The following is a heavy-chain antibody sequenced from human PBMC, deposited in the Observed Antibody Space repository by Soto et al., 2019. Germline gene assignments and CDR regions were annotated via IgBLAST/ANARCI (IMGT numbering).Heavy chain of an antibody. CDR2: INSAGSTT. CDR3: ARGGLWAYWIGP. CDR1: EFTFSDYW. J-gene: IGHJ5*02. D-gene: IGHD5-18*01. Sequence: EVQLVESGGGVVQPGGSLRLSCATSEFTFSDYWMHWIRQAPGKGLVWVSRINSAGSTTNYADSVKGRFTVSRDNAKNTRYLQMNSLGADATAVSYCARGGLWAYWIGPWGQGPLVTVSS. V-gene: IGHV3-74*01.